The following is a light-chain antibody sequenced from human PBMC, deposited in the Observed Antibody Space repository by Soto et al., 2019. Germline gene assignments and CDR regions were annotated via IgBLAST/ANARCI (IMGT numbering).Light chain of an antibody. Sequence: DMQMTQSPSTLSASVGDRVTITFRASQSLYDWLAWYQQKPGKAPKLLIYKASNLESGVPSRFSGTGFGTEFTLTISSLQPDDFASYYCQQYNTYSWTFGQGTKVEI. CDR1: QSLYDW. CDR3: QQYNTYSWT. J-gene: IGKJ1*01. CDR2: KAS. V-gene: IGKV1-5*03.